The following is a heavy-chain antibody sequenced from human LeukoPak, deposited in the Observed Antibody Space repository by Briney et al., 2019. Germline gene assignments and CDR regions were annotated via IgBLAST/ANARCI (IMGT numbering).Heavy chain of an antibody. V-gene: IGHV3-48*03. Sequence: GGSLRLSCAASGFTFSRYEMNWVRQAPGKGLEWVSYISRSGDTIYFADSVKGRFTISRDNAKNSLYLQMSSLRAEDTAVYYCARDYASNYWGQGTLVTVSS. J-gene: IGHJ4*02. D-gene: IGHD3-10*01. CDR3: ARDYASNY. CDR1: GFTFSRYE. CDR2: ISRSGDTI.